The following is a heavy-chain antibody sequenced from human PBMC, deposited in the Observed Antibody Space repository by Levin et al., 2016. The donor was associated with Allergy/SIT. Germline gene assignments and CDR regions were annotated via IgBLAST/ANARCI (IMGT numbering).Heavy chain of an antibody. CDR3: AKDHDEWMIVALRSVGKVY. Sequence: GESLKISCAASGFTFSSYAMSWVRQAPGKGLEWVSAISGSGGSTYYADSVKGRFTISRDNSKNTLYLQMNSLRAEDTAVYYCAKDHDEWMIVALRSVGKVYWGQGTLVTVSS. V-gene: IGHV3-23*01. J-gene: IGHJ4*02. D-gene: IGHD3-22*01. CDR1: GFTFSSYA. CDR2: ISGSGGST.